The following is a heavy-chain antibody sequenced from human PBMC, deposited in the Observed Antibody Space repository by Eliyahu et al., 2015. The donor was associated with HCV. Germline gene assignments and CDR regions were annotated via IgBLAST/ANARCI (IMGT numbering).Heavy chain of an antibody. Sequence: QVQLVQPGAEVTKPGSSVKVSCKASGGTXSSYTSSWVRQPPGQGLEWXVGRIXPILGIANYAQKFQGRVTITADKSTSTAYMELSSLRSEDTAVYYCASGPVEMATINRESGIYYWGQGTLVTVSS. CDR1: GGTXSSYT. V-gene: IGHV1-69*02. CDR3: ASGPVEMATINRESGIYY. D-gene: IGHD5-24*01. J-gene: IGHJ4*02. CDR2: IXPILGIA.